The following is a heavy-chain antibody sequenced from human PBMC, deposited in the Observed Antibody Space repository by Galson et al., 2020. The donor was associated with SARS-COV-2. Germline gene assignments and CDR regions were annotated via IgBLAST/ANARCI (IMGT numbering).Heavy chain of an antibody. Sequence: SETLSLTFAVYGGSFSGHYLSRIRQPQGKGPEWIGEINHSGSINYNPSLKRRVTISVDTSKNQFSLKLTSVTAADTAVYYCARAQSGSYVSPFDYWGQGTLVTVSS. CDR1: GGSFSGHY. CDR3: ARAQSGSYVSPFDY. D-gene: IGHD1-26*01. CDR2: INHSGSI. J-gene: IGHJ4*02. V-gene: IGHV4-34*01.